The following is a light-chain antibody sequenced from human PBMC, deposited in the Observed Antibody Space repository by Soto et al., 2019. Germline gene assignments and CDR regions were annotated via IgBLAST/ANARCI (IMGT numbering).Light chain of an antibody. Sequence: QSVLTQPPSVSGAPGQRVTISCTGSSSNIGAGYDVHWYQQLPGTAPKLLIYGNNNRPSGVPDRFSGSKSGTSASLAITWLQAEDEADYYCQSYDSSLGYVFGTGTKVTVL. CDR1: SSNIGAGYD. J-gene: IGLJ1*01. V-gene: IGLV1-40*01. CDR2: GNN. CDR3: QSYDSSLGYV.